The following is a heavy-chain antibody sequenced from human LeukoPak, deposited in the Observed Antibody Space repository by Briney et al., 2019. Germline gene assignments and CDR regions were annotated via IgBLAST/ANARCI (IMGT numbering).Heavy chain of an antibody. V-gene: IGHV3-33*01. CDR1: GFTFSSYG. Sequence: PGGSLRLSCAASGFTFSSYGMHWVRQAPGKGLEWVAVIWYDGSNKYYADSVKGRFTISRDNSKNTLYLQMNSLRAEDTAVYYCARALTMVRGLDYWGQGTPVTVSS. CDR2: IWYDGSNK. D-gene: IGHD3-10*01. CDR3: ARALTMVRGLDY. J-gene: IGHJ4*02.